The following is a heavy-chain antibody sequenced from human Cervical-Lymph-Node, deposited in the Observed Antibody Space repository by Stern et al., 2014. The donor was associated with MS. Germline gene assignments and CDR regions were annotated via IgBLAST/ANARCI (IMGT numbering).Heavy chain of an antibody. CDR2: IYSGGST. CDR3: ARPSQSKLALGGMDV. V-gene: IGHV3-53*01. J-gene: IGHJ6*02. Sequence: EVQLEESGGGLLQPGGSLRLSCAASGFTVSSNYMSWVRQAPGQGLEWVSVIYSGGSTYYADSVKGRFTISRDNSKNTLYLQMNSLRAEDTAVYYCARPSQSKLALGGMDVWGQGTTVTVSS. D-gene: IGHD1-1*01. CDR1: GFTVSSNY.